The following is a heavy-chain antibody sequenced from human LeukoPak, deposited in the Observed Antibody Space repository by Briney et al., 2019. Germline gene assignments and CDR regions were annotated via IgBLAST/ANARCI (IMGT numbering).Heavy chain of an antibody. Sequence: PSETLSLTCTVSGGSISSGGYYWSWIRQPPGKGLEWIGYIYHSGSTYYNPSLKSRVTISVDRSKNQFSLKLSSVTAADTAVYYCARGLRYGYFQHWGQGTLVTVSS. J-gene: IGHJ1*01. CDR1: GGSISSGGYY. CDR3: ARGLRYGYFQH. CDR2: IYHSGST. V-gene: IGHV4-30-2*01. D-gene: IGHD1-1*01.